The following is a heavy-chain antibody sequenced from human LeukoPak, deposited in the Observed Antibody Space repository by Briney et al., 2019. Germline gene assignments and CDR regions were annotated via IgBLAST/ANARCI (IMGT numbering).Heavy chain of an antibody. V-gene: IGHV4-59*08. CDR3: ARSNGGNFDY. J-gene: IGHJ4*02. CDR2: IYYSGST. D-gene: IGHD2-15*01. Sequence: SETLSLTCTVSGGSISSHYWSWIRQPPGKGLEWIGNIYYSGSTNYNPPLKSRVTISVDTSKNQFSLKLSSVTAADTAVYYCARSNGGNFDYWGQGILVTVSS. CDR1: GGSISSHY.